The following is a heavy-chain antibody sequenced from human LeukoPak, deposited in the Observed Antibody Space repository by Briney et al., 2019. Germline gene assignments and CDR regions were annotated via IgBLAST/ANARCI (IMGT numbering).Heavy chain of an antibody. CDR1: GDSISSGAYY. J-gene: IGHJ4*02. V-gene: IGHV4-30-2*01. Sequence: SQTLSLTCTVSGDSISSGAYYWSWIRQPPGKGLEWIGYFYGSGSASYNPSLKSRVTISIDRSNNQFSLKMSSVTAADTAVYYCASGYSGYFSDYWGQGTLVTVSS. CDR3: ASGYSGYFSDY. CDR2: FYGSGSA. D-gene: IGHD5-12*01.